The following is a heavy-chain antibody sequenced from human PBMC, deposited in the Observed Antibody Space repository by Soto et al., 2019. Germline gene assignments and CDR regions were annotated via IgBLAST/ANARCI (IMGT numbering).Heavy chain of an antibody. CDR3: ASGLVVPGAPGTFDY. CDR2: IYYSGST. V-gene: IGHV4-59*08. J-gene: IGHJ4*02. D-gene: IGHD2-15*01. Sequence: QVQLQESGPGLVKPSETLSLTCTVSGGSISSYYWSWIRQPPGKGLEWTGYIYYSGSTNYNPSLKSRVTISVDTSKNQFSLKLSSVTAADTAVYYCASGLVVPGAPGTFDYWGQGTLVTVSS. CDR1: GGSISSYY.